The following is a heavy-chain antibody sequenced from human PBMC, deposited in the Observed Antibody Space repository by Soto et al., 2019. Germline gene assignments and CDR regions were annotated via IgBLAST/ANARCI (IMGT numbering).Heavy chain of an antibody. Sequence: EVPLLESGGGLIQPGGSLRLSCAASGFTVSSNYMSWVRQPPGKGLEWVSVIYSGGITYYADAVKGRFTISRDNSKNTLYLQMNRLRAEDTAVYYCARDRVESGYPEYFQHWCQGTLVTVSS. CDR3: ARDRVESGYPEYFQH. D-gene: IGHD3-22*01. CDR2: IYSGGIT. V-gene: IGHV3-53*01. J-gene: IGHJ1*01. CDR1: GFTVSSNY.